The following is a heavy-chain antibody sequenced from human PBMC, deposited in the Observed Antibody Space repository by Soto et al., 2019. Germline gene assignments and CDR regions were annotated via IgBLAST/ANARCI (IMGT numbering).Heavy chain of an antibody. CDR3: VFFQAEGGIRDTVPVSAFLLNRSSDL. V-gene: IGHV3-23*01. D-gene: IGHD2-15*01. Sequence: PGKGLEWVSAISGSGGSTYYADSGKGRFTISRDNSKNTLYLQVNSLRAEDKAVYYCVFFQAEGGIRDTVPVSAFLLNRSSDL. CDR2: ISGSGGST. J-gene: IGHJ2*01.